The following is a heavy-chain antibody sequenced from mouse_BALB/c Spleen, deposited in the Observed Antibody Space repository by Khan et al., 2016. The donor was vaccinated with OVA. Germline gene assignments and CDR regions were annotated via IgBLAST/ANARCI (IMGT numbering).Heavy chain of an antibody. CDR2: ISTYSGNT. CDR1: GYTFTDYA. V-gene: IGHV1S137*01. CDR3: ARPSTSRAYFDV. D-gene: IGHD1-1*01. Sequence: QVQLQQSGPELVRPGVSVKISCKGSGYTFTDYAMHWVKQSHAKSLEWLGVISTYSGNTNYNQKFKGKATMTVDKSSSTALMELAKLPSEDSAIYYCARPSTSRAYFDVWGAGTTVTVSS. J-gene: IGHJ1*01.